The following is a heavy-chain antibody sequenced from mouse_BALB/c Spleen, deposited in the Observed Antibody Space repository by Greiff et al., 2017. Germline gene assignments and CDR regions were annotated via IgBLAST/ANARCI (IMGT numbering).Heavy chain of an antibody. CDR1: GYTFTSYT. CDR2: INPSSGYT. CDR3: AREVRRDAMDY. J-gene: IGHJ4*01. Sequence: QVQLQQSGAELARPGASVKMSCKASGYTFTSYTMHWVKQRPGQGLEWIGYINPSSGYTNYNQKFKDKATLTADKSSSTAYMQLSSLTSEDSAVYYCAREVRRDAMDYWGQGTSVTVSS. V-gene: IGHV1-4*01. D-gene: IGHD2-14*01.